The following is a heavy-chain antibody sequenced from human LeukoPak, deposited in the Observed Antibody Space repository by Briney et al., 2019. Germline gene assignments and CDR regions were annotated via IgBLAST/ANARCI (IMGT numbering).Heavy chain of an antibody. CDR1: GFTFSSYA. CDR3: ARSIAAAGKIDY. CDR2: ISYDGSNK. V-gene: IGHV3-30*04. Sequence: GGSLRLSCAASGFTFSSYAMHWVRRAPGKGLEWVAVISYDGSNKYYADSVKGRFTISRDNSKNTLYLQMNSLRAEDTAVYYCARSIAAAGKIDYWGQGTLVTVSS. J-gene: IGHJ4*02. D-gene: IGHD6-13*01.